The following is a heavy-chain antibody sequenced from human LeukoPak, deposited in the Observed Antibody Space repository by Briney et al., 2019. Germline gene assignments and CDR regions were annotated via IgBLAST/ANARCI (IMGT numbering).Heavy chain of an antibody. CDR3: AREYNYYDSSGWDAFEI. Sequence: PSETLSLTCTVSSGSISTYYWNWIRQPPGKGLEWIGYIYYSGSTNYNPSLTGRVTISVDTSKNQFSLKLSSVTAVDSAVYYCAREYNYYDSSGWDAFEIWGQGTMVTVSS. CDR1: SGSISTYY. CDR2: IYYSGST. J-gene: IGHJ3*02. D-gene: IGHD3-22*01. V-gene: IGHV4-59*01.